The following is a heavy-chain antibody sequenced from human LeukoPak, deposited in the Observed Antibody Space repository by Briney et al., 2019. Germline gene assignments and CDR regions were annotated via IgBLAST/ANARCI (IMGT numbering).Heavy chain of an antibody. D-gene: IGHD3-9*01. Sequence: SETLSLTCTVSGGSISSYYWSWIRQPPGKRLEWIGYIYYSGSTNYNPSLKSRVTISVDTSKNQFSLKLSSVTAADTAVYYCARGTYYDILTGYYNGGGGALDIWGQGTMVTVSS. CDR2: IYYSGST. CDR1: GGSISSYY. J-gene: IGHJ3*02. CDR3: ARGTYYDILTGYYNGGGGALDI. V-gene: IGHV4-59*08.